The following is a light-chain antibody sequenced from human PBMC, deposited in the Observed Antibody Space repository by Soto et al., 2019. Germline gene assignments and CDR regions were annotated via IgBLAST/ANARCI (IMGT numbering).Light chain of an antibody. CDR3: QQYGSSPRT. J-gene: IGKJ1*01. Sequence: EIVLTQSPGTLSLSPGERATLSCRASQIVSSSYLAWYQQKPRQAPRLLIYGASRRATGIPDRFSGSGAGTDFTLTISILEPEDFAVYYCQQYGSSPRTFGQGTKVEIK. V-gene: IGKV3-20*01. CDR1: QIVSSSY. CDR2: GAS.